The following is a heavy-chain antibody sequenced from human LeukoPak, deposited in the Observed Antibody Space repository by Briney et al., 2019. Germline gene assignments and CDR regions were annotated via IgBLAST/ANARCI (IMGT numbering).Heavy chain of an antibody. J-gene: IGHJ4*02. D-gene: IGHD3-22*01. CDR1: GFTFSSYG. CDR3: AKPVRYYDSSGYYPPLDY. Sequence: GGFLRLSCAASGFTFSSYGMHWVRQAPGKGLEWVAVISYDGSNKYYADSVKGRFTISRDNSKNTLYLQMNSLRAEDTAVYYCAKPVRYYDSSGYYPPLDYWGQGTLVTVSS. CDR2: ISYDGSNK. V-gene: IGHV3-30*18.